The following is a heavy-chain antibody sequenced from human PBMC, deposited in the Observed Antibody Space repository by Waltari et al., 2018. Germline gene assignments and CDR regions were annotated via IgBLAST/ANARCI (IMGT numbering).Heavy chain of an antibody. D-gene: IGHD3-16*02. CDR3: AKDSYDYVWGSYRPTDY. CDR2: ISGSGGRT. Sequence: EVQLLESGGGLVQPGGSLSLSCAASGFTFSSYAMSWVRPAPGRGLEWVSAISGSGGRTYYADSVKGRFTISRDNSKNTLYLQMNSLRAEDTAVYYCAKDSYDYVWGSYRPTDYWGQGTLVTVSS. V-gene: IGHV3-23*01. CDR1: GFTFSSYA. J-gene: IGHJ4*02.